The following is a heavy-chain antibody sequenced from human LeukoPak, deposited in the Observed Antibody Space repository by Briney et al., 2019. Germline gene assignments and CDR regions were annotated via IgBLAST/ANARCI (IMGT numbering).Heavy chain of an antibody. V-gene: IGHV3-53*01. CDR3: ARALGGGRNWNYENYYYYMDV. CDR2: IYSGGST. CDR1: GFTVSSND. J-gene: IGHJ6*03. D-gene: IGHD1-7*01. Sequence: GGSLRLSCAASGFTVSSNDMSWVRQAPGKGLEWVSVIYSGGSTYYGDSAKGRFTISRDNSKNTLYLQMNSLRAEDTAVYYCARALGGGRNWNYENYYYYMDVWGKGPRSPSP.